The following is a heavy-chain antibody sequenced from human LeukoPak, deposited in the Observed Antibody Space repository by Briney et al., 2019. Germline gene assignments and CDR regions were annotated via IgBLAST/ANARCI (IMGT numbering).Heavy chain of an antibody. J-gene: IGHJ4*02. CDR2: IRSKAYGGTT. CDR3: TMWFIEARFYY. CDR1: GFTFGDYA. Sequence: GGSLRLSCTASGFTFGDYAMNWVRQAPGKGLEWVGFIRSKAYGGTTEYAASVKGRFTISRDESKSIAYLQMNSLKTEDTAVYSCTMWFIEARFYYWGEGTLVTVSS. D-gene: IGHD6-6*01. V-gene: IGHV3-49*04.